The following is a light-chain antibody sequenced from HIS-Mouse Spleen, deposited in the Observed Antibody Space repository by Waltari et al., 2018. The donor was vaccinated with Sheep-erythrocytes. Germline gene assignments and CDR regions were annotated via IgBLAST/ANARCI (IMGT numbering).Light chain of an antibody. V-gene: IGLV2-11*01. CDR1: SSDVGGYNY. Sequence: QSALTQPRSVSGSPGQSVTISCTGTSSDVGGYNYVSWYQQHPGKAPTLMIYDVSKRPSGGPERCSGSKSGNTASLTISGLQAEDEADYYCCSYAGSYNHVFATGTKVTVL. CDR2: DVS. J-gene: IGLJ1*01. CDR3: CSYAGSYNHV.